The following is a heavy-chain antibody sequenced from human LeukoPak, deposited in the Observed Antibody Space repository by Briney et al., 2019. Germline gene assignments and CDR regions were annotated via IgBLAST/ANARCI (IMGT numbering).Heavy chain of an antibody. D-gene: IGHD6-13*01. Sequence: PGGSLRLSCAASGFTFSSYAMYWVRQAPGKGLEWVAVISYDGSNKYYADSVKGRFTISRDNSKNTLYLQMNSLRAEDTAVYYCARDRYSSSWSGEPDNWFDPWGQGTLVTVSS. CDR2: ISYDGSNK. CDR3: ARDRYSSSWSGEPDNWFDP. CDR1: GFTFSSYA. V-gene: IGHV3-30*01. J-gene: IGHJ5*02.